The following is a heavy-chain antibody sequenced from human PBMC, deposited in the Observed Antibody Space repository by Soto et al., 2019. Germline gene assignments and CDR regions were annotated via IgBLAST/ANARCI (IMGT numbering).Heavy chain of an antibody. CDR1: GYTFTSYD. V-gene: IGHV1-8*01. D-gene: IGHD3-16*01. J-gene: IGHJ4*02. Sequence: QVQLVQSGAEVKKPGASVKVSCKASGYTFTSYDINWVRQATGQGLEWMGWMNPNSDNTGYAQKFQGRLPMTRNTSISPPYMEPSTLRSDATAVYYCARERGGGYFDYWGQGILVTVSS. CDR3: ARERGGGYFDY. CDR2: MNPNSDNT.